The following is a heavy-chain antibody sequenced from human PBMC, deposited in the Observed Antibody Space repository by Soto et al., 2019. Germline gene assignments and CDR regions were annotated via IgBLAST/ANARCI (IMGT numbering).Heavy chain of an antibody. CDR3: AHRRPGYDILTRGGAFDI. CDR1: GLSLSTSGVG. D-gene: IGHD3-9*01. V-gene: IGHV2-5*02. Sequence: QITLKESGPTLVKPTQTLTLTCTFSGLSLSTSGVGVGWIRQPPGKALEWLALIYWDDDKRYSPSLKSRLTITKDTSKNQVVLTMTNMDPVDTATYYCAHRRPGYDILTRGGAFDIWGQGTMVTVSS. J-gene: IGHJ3*02. CDR2: IYWDDDK.